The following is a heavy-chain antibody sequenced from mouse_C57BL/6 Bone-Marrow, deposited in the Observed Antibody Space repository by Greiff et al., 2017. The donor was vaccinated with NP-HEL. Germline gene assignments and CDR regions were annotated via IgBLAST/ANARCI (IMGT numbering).Heavy chain of an antibody. CDR2: IDPENGDT. CDR3: TTGGSSPYAMDY. J-gene: IGHJ4*01. V-gene: IGHV14-4*01. Sequence: EVKLVESGAELVRPGASVKLSCTVSGFNIKDDYMHWVKQRPEQGLEWIGWIDPENGDTEYASKFQGKATITAGTSSNTAYLQLSSLTSEDTAVYYCTTGGSSPYAMDYWGQGTSVTVSS. CDR1: GFNIKDDY. D-gene: IGHD1-1*01.